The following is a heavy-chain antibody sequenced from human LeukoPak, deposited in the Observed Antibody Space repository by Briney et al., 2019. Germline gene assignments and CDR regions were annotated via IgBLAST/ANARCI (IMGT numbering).Heavy chain of an antibody. CDR2: IYFTGRT. CDR3: ARGGYDSDFDY. Sequence: PSETLSLTCTVSGGSISTYYWSWIRLPPGKGLEWIAYIYFTGRTQYNPSLKNRVTISVDTSKNQFSLRLSSVTPADTAVYYCARGGYDSDFDYWGQGTLVTVS. V-gene: IGHV4-59*01. J-gene: IGHJ4*02. D-gene: IGHD3-3*01. CDR1: GGSISTYY.